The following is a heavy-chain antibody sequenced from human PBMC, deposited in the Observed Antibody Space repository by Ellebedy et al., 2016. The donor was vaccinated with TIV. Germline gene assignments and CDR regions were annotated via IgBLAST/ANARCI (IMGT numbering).Heavy chain of an antibody. CDR2: ISGSGGST. J-gene: IGHJ4*02. CDR1: GFNFSSYA. D-gene: IGHD6-19*01. V-gene: IGHV3-23*01. CDR3: AKAVKWLITYFDY. Sequence: GESLKISCAASGFNFSSYAMSWVRQAPGKGLEWVSAISGSGGSTYYADSVKGRFTISRDNSKNTLYLQMNSLRAEDTAVYYCAKAVKWLITYFDYWGQGTLVTVSS.